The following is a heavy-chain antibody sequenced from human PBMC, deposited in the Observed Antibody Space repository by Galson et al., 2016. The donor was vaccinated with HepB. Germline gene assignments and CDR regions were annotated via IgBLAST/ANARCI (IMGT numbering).Heavy chain of an antibody. CDR3: ARDLTMVQGLLVTSVYHFNGLDV. CDR1: GFTFSDYY. D-gene: IGHD3-10*01. CDR2: ISSSGSTI. V-gene: IGHV3-11*01. J-gene: IGHJ6*04. Sequence: SLRLSCAASGFTFSDYYMSWIRQAPGKGLEWVSYISSSGSTIYYADSVNGRFTISRDNAKNSLYLQMNSLRAEDTAVYYCARDLTMVQGLLVTSVYHFNGLDVWGKGTTVTVSS.